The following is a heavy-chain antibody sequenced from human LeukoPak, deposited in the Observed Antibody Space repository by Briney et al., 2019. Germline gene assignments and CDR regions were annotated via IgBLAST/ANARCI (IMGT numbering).Heavy chain of an antibody. J-gene: IGHJ4*02. CDR3: ARGGWLTAIDY. D-gene: IGHD4/OR15-4a*01. CDR2: LRGDGRST. V-gene: IGHV3-74*01. CDR1: GFTFSSYW. Sequence: RGGALRLSCAASGFTFSSYWMHWVRQAAGKGLGWVSYLRGDGRSTNYAGTVKDGLIIPRANPKNTLNLQIVRLSDEDAAGYSCARGGWLTAIDYWAQGTLVTVSS.